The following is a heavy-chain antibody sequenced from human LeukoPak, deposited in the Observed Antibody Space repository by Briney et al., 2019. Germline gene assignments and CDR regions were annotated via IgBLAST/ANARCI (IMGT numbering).Heavy chain of an antibody. J-gene: IGHJ4*02. CDR2: IRYYGSNK. D-gene: IGHD2-15*01. CDR3: AKADSGSGYFDY. V-gene: IGHV3-30*02. Sequence: GGSLRLSCAASGFTFSSYGMHWVRQAPGKGLEWVAFIRYYGSNKYYADSVKGRFTISRDNSKNTLYLQMNSLRAEDTAVYYCAKADSGSGYFDYWGQGTLVTVSS. CDR1: GFTFSSYG.